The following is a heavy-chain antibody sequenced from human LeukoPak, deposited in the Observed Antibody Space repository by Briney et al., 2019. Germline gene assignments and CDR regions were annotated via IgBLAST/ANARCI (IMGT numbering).Heavy chain of an antibody. D-gene: IGHD2-2*02. J-gene: IGHJ4*02. Sequence: PSQTLSLTCTVSGGSISSGGYYWSWVRQHPGKGLGWIGYIYYSGSTYYNPSLKSRVTISVDTSKNQFSLKLSSVTAADTAVYYCARARSGYQLLYLHYFDYWGQGTLVTVSS. CDR2: IYYSGST. V-gene: IGHV4-31*03. CDR3: ARARSGYQLLYLHYFDY. CDR1: GGSISSGGYY.